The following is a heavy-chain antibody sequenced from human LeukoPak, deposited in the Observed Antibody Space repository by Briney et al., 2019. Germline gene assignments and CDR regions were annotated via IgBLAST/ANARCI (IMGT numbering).Heavy chain of an antibody. D-gene: IGHD2/OR15-2a*01. J-gene: IGHJ4*02. Sequence: PGGSLRLSCAASGFTFDDYAIHWVRQAPGKGLEWVSGISWNSGSIGYADSVKGRFTISRDNAKSSLYLQMDSLRAEDTALYYCSXDGAYLSGFFDHWGPGTLVTVSS. CDR3: SXDGAYLSGFFDH. V-gene: IGHV3-9*01. CDR1: GFTFDDYA. CDR2: ISWNSGSI.